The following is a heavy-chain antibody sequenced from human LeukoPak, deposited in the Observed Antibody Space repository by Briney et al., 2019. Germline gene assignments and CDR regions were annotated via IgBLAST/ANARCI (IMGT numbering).Heavy chain of an antibody. Sequence: SETLSLTCTVSGGSISSYYWSWIRQPAGKGLEWIGRIYTSGSTNYNPSLKSRVTMSVDTSKNQFSLKLSSVTAADTAVYYCARDDAQRGYGDYEERNAFDIWGQGTMVTVSS. D-gene: IGHD4-17*01. J-gene: IGHJ3*02. CDR1: GGSISSYY. CDR2: IYTSGST. CDR3: ARDDAQRGYGDYEERNAFDI. V-gene: IGHV4-4*07.